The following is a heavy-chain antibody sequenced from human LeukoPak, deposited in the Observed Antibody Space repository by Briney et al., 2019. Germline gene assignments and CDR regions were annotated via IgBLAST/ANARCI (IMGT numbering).Heavy chain of an antibody. CDR2: IKQDGSEK. V-gene: IGHV3-7*01. D-gene: IGHD3-3*01. CDR3: AGFSLTIFGVVIIQDGMDV. CDR1: GFTFSSYW. Sequence: PGGSLRLSCAASGFTFSSYWMSWVRQAPGKGLEWVANIKQDGSEKYYVDSVKGRFTISRDNAKNSLYLQMNSLRAEDTAVYYCAGFSLTIFGVVIIQDGMDVWGQGTTVTVSS. J-gene: IGHJ6*02.